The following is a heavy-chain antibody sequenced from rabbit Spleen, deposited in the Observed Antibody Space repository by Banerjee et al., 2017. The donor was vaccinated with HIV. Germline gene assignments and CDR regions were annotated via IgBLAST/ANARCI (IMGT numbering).Heavy chain of an antibody. CDR2: IEAGTSGFT. Sequence: QELVESGGGLVQPGESLKLSCKASGVSFSVSSYMCWVRQAPGKGLEWIACIEAGTSGFTYFANWAKGRFTISMTSSTTVTLQMTSLTAADTATYFCARDTSSSFSSYGMDLWGPGTLVTVS. J-gene: IGHJ6*01. V-gene: IGHV1S40*01. D-gene: IGHD1-1*01. CDR3: ARDTSSSFSSYGMDL. CDR1: GVSFSVSSY.